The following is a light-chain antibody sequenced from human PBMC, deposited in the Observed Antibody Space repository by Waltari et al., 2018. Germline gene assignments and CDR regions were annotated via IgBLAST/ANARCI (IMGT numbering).Light chain of an antibody. Sequence: DVQMTQSPSSLSASVGDTVPITCPASQTISRYLNWYQQQPGKAPKLLIYAATTLQSEVPSRFTGSGSGTDFTLTISSVQPEDFATYYCQQSYSTPRTFGQGTKLDIK. CDR2: AAT. CDR1: QTISRY. J-gene: IGKJ2*01. CDR3: QQSYSTPRT. V-gene: IGKV1-39*01.